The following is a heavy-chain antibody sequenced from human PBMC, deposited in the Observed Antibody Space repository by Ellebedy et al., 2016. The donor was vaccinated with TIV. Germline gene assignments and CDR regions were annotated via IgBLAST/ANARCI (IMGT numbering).Heavy chain of an antibody. Sequence: GGSLRLSXAASGFTFSGYWMSWVRQAPGKGLEWVANIQQDGSDKYYVDSVKGRFTISRDYARNSLYLQMNSLRAEDTAMYYCARDNYVGYDWLGGNSFDSWGQGTLVTVSS. CDR1: GFTFSGYW. D-gene: IGHD5-12*01. J-gene: IGHJ4*02. CDR2: IQQDGSDK. CDR3: ARDNYVGYDWLGGNSFDS. V-gene: IGHV3-7*03.